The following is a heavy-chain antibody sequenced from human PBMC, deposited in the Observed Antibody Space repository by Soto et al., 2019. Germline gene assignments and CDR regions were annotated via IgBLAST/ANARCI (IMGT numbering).Heavy chain of an antibody. D-gene: IGHD1-26*01. CDR1: GDSVSSNSAA. J-gene: IGHJ4*02. CDR3: ARAYSGSYPPPYYFDY. CDR2: TYYRSKWYN. V-gene: IGHV6-1*01. Sequence: PSQTLSLTCAISGDSVSSNSAAWNWIRQSPSRGLEWLGRTYYRSKWYNDYAVSVKSRITINPDTSKNQFSLQLNSVTPEDTSVYYCARAYSGSYPPPYYFDYWGQGTLVTVSS.